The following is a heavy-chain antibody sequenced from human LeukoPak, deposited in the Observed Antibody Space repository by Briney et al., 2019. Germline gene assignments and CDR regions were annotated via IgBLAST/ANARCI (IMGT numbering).Heavy chain of an antibody. Sequence: SETPSLTCTVSGGSISSYYWNWIRQPPGKGLEWIGYIYYSGSTNYNPSLKSRVTTLADTSKNQFSLRLSSVTAADTAVYYCAREYSSSSGRRAFDFWGQGTMVTVSS. CDR1: GGSISSYY. CDR2: IYYSGST. J-gene: IGHJ3*01. D-gene: IGHD6-6*01. V-gene: IGHV4-59*08. CDR3: AREYSSSSGRRAFDF.